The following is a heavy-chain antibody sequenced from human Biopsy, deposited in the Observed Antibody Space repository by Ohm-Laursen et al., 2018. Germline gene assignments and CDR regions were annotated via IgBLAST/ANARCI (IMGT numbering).Heavy chain of an antibody. V-gene: IGHV4-4*07. CDR2: IFTSGST. Sequence: SDTLSLTCAVSGASISDYYCVWIRQPAGKGLEWIGLIFTSGSTTYNPSLRSRVTMSVDTSKNQFTLKLSSVTAEDTAVYYCARDDAVTVIRGLYYWGQGALVTVSS. D-gene: IGHD2-21*02. J-gene: IGHJ4*02. CDR1: GASISDYY. CDR3: ARDDAVTVIRGLYY.